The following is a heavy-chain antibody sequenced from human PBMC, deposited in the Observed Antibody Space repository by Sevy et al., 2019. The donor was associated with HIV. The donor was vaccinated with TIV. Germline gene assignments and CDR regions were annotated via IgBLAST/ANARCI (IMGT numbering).Heavy chain of an antibody. Sequence: GGSLRLSCAASGFTFSSNELNWVRQAPGKGLEWVSYISSSGSLIYYADSVKGRFTISRDNAKNSLYLQMNSLRAEDTAVYYCAGGVVIGTTFDYWGQGTLVTVSS. V-gene: IGHV3-48*03. CDR1: GFTFSSNE. J-gene: IGHJ4*02. CDR2: ISSSGSLI. D-gene: IGHD3-22*01. CDR3: AGGVVIGTTFDY.